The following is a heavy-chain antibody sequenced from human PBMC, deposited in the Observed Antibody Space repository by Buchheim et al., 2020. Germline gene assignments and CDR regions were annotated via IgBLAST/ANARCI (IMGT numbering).Heavy chain of an antibody. V-gene: IGHV4-59*12. J-gene: IGHJ6*02. D-gene: IGHD1-7*01. CDR3: ARESNWNYVRMDV. Sequence: QVQLQESGPGLVKPSETLSLTCTVSGDSISTYYWSWIRQPPGKGLEWIGYIHDSGSTNYNPSLKGRVTISVDTSKNQFSLKLSSVTAADTAVYYCARESNWNYVRMDVWGQGTT. CDR2: IHDSGST. CDR1: GDSISTYY.